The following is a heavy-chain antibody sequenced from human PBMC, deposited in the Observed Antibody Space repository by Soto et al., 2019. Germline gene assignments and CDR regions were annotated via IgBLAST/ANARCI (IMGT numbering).Heavy chain of an antibody. CDR1: GGTFSSYA. CDR3: VRVVAIPGYPDN. J-gene: IGHJ4*02. D-gene: IGHD5-12*01. V-gene: IGHV1-69*12. Sequence: QVQLVQSGAEVRQPASSVKVSCKTSGGTFSSYAISWVRQAPGQGLEWMGGIVPIVDTSTYAQKFQGRVTITADESTSTAYLELSSLRSDDTAIYYSVRVVAIPGYPDNWGQGTLXT. CDR2: IVPIVDTS.